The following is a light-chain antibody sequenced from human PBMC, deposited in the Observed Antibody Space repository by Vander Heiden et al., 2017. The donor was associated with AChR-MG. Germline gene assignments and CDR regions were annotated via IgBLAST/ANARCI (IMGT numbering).Light chain of an antibody. CDR2: GAS. J-gene: IGKJ3*01. CDR1: QSVSSSY. V-gene: IGKV3-20*01. Sequence: EIVLTQSPGTLSLSPGERATLSCRASQSVSSSYLAWYQQKPGQAPRLLIYGASSRATGIPDRFSGSGSGTDFTLTISRLEPEDFAVYYCQQYGSSPPGKTFTLGPGTKVDIK. CDR3: QQYGSSPPGKTFT.